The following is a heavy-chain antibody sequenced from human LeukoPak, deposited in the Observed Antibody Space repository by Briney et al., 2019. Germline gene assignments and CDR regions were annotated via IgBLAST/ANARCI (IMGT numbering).Heavy chain of an antibody. Sequence: SETLSLTCTVSGGSISSGDYYWSWIRQPPGTGLEWIGYIYYSGSTYYNPSLKSRVTISVDTSKNQFSLKLSSVTAADTAVYYCARAIVVVITNWFDPWGQGTLVTVSS. V-gene: IGHV4-30-4*01. D-gene: IGHD3-22*01. CDR1: GGSISSGDYY. J-gene: IGHJ5*02. CDR3: ARAIVVVITNWFDP. CDR2: IYYSGST.